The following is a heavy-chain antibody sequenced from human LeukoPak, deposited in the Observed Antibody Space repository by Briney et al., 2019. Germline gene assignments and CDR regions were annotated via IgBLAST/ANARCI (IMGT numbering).Heavy chain of an antibody. CDR1: GYTFTGYY. CDR3: ARDKWAGTRYGFDP. D-gene: IGHD1-7*01. J-gene: IGHJ5*02. Sequence: VSVKVSCKASGYTFTGYYMHWVRQAPGQGLEWMGWINPNSGGTNYAQKFQGRVTMTRDTSISTAYMELSRLRSDDTAVYYCARDKWAGTRYGFDPWGQGTLVTVSS. V-gene: IGHV1-2*02. CDR2: INPNSGGT.